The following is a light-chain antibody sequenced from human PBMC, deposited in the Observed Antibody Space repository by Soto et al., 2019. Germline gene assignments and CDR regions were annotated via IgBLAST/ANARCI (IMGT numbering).Light chain of an antibody. Sequence: EIVLTQSPATLSLSPGERVTLSCRASQSVSSYLAWYQQTPGQAPRLLIYDASNRATGIPARFSGSGSGTDFTLTISSLEPEDFAVYYCQHRTFGQGTKGDIK. V-gene: IGKV3-11*01. CDR3: QHRT. J-gene: IGKJ1*01. CDR2: DAS. CDR1: QSVSSY.